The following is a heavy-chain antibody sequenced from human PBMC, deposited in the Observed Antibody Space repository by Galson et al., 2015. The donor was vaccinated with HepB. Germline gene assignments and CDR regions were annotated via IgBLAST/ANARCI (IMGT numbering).Heavy chain of an antibody. D-gene: IGHD3-22*01. CDR1: GYNFANYW. CDR3: ARADYYDSSGLPSFDY. J-gene: IGHJ4*02. CDR2: IYPTDSDT. V-gene: IGHV5-51*01. Sequence: QSGAEVTKTGESLKISCKGSGYNFANYWIGWVRQMPGKGLEWMGIIYPTDSDTTYSPSFQGQVTISADKSISTAYLQWNSLKASDTAVYYCARADYYDSSGLPSFDYWGQGTLVTVSS.